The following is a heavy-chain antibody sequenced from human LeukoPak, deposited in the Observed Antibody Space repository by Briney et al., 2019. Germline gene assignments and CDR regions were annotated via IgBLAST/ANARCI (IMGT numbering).Heavy chain of an antibody. V-gene: IGHV4-39*01. D-gene: IGHD6-13*01. CDR2: IYYSGST. CDR1: GGSISSSSYY. Sequence: SETLSLTCTVSGGSISSSSYYWGWIRQPPGKGLEWIGSIYYSGSTYYNPSLKSRVTISVDTSKNQFSLKLGSVTAADTAVYYCARHVAAAGTCVDYWGQGTLVTVSS. CDR3: ARHVAAAGTCVDY. J-gene: IGHJ4*02.